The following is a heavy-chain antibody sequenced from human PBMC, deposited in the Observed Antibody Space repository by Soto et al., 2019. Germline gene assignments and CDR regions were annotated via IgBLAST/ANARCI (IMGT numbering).Heavy chain of an antibody. CDR1: GFTFSSYA. V-gene: IGHV3-23*01. CDR3: AKDRVPNDSSDYYSIVIES. J-gene: IGHJ4*02. D-gene: IGHD3-22*01. CDR2: ISSGAGT. Sequence: GGSLRLSCAASGFTFSSYAMSWVRQVPGKGLEWVSAISSGAGTYYVDSVKGRFTISRDNSKNTLYLQMNSLRAEDTAVYSCAKDRVPNDSSDYYSIVIESWGQGTLVTVPQ.